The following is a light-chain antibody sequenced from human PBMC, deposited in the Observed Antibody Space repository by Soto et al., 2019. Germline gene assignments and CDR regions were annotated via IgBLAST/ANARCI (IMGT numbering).Light chain of an antibody. J-gene: IGKJ3*01. CDR1: QGIANF. CDR3: QQLNSFPIP. CDR2: GAS. Sequence: IQLTQSPSSLSASVGDRVTISCRASQGIANFLAWYQQKPGKAPKLLIYGASTLQSGVPSRFSGSGSGKDFTLTISSLHPEDFANYYCQQLNSFPIPFGPGTKVDIK. V-gene: IGKV1-9*01.